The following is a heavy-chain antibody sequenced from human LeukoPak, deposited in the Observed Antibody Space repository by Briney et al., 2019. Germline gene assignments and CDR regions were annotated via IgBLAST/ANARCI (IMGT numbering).Heavy chain of an antibody. CDR1: GFIFSNYG. J-gene: IGHJ4*02. D-gene: IGHD6-19*01. CDR2: IRGNAGTT. V-gene: IGHV3-23*01. Sequence: PGGSLRLSCAASGFIFSNYGMSWVRQAPGKGLEWVSAIRGNAGTTYYADSVQGRFTIFRDNSKNMLYLQMNSLRVEDTAVYYCAKDGGIEVAAFDYWGQGTLVTVSS. CDR3: AKDGGIEVAAFDY.